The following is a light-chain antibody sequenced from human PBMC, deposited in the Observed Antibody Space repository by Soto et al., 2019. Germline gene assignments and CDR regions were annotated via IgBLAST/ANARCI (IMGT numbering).Light chain of an antibody. CDR1: SSNIGSNY. J-gene: IGLJ3*02. CDR2: VNN. CDR3: ATWDDSLSGRV. Sequence: QSVLTQPPSASGTPGQRVTISCSGSSSNIGSNYVYWYQQLPGTAPKLLISVNNQRPSGVPDRFSGSKSGTSASLAISGLRTEAEADYYCATWDDSLSGRVFGGGTKLTVL. V-gene: IGLV1-47*01.